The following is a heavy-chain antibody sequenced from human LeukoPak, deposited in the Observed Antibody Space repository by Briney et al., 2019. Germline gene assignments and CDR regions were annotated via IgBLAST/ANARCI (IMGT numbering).Heavy chain of an antibody. J-gene: IGHJ5*02. V-gene: IGHV3-11*04. D-gene: IGHD1-7*01. CDR3: ARGILELPWFDP. CDR1: GFTFSDYY. CDR2: ISSSGSTI. Sequence: GGSLRLSCAASGFTFSDYYMSWIRQAPGNGLEWVSYISSSGSTIYHADSVKGRFTISRDNAKNSLYLQMNSLRAEDTAVYYCARGILELPWFDPWGQGTLVTVSS.